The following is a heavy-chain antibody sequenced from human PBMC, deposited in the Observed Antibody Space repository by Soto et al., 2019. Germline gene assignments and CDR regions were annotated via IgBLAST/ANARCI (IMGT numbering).Heavy chain of an antibody. V-gene: IGHV1-18*01. Sequence: VASVKVSCKASGYTFTSYGISWVRQAPGQGLEWMGWISAYNGNTNYAQKLQGRVTMTTDTSTSTAYMELRSLRSDDTAVYYCARALRYFDWSYNNYYYYYMDVWGKGTTVTVSS. CDR2: ISAYNGNT. J-gene: IGHJ6*03. CDR3: ARALRYFDWSYNNYYYYYMDV. D-gene: IGHD3-9*01. CDR1: GYTFTSYG.